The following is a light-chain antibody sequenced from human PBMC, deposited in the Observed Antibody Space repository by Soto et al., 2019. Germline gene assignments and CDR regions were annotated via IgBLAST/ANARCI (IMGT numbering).Light chain of an antibody. CDR3: AAWDDSLSVV. CDR2: RNN. J-gene: IGLJ2*01. Sequence: QSVLTQPPSASGTPGQRVTISCSGSSSNIGSNYVYWYQQLPGTAPKLLIYRNNQRPSGVPDRFSGSKSCTSASLAISGLRSEDEDDYYCAAWDDSLSVVFGGGTKLTVL. CDR1: SSNIGSNY. V-gene: IGLV1-47*01.